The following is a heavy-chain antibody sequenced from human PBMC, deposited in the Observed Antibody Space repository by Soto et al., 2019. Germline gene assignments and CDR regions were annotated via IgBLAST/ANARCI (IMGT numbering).Heavy chain of an antibody. CDR2: IYPGDSDT. Sequence: PGESLKISCKGSGYSFTSYWIGWVRQMPGKGLEWMGIIYPGDSDTRYSPSFQGQVTISADNSKNTLYLQMNSLRAEDTAVYYCARDPAAAGTPRPYYYYYYGMDVWGQGTTVTVSS. J-gene: IGHJ6*02. CDR1: GYSFTSYW. CDR3: ARDPAAAGTPRPYYYYYYGMDV. D-gene: IGHD6-13*01. V-gene: IGHV5-51*01.